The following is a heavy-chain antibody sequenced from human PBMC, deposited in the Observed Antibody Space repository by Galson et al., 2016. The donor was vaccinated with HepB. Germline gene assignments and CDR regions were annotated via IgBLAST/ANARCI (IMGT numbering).Heavy chain of an antibody. CDR3: ARGGLYDYIWGTYRSGPQAY. V-gene: IGHV3-48*02. J-gene: IGHJ4*02. D-gene: IGHD3-16*02. CDR1: GFTFSTYS. Sequence: SLRLSCAASGFTFSTYSMNWVRQAPGKGLEWISDINSRSTTMNYADSVKGRFTIPRDNAKNSLYLQLNSLTDEDTAVYYCARGGLYDYIWGTYRSGPQAYWGQGTLVAVSS. CDR2: INSRSTTM.